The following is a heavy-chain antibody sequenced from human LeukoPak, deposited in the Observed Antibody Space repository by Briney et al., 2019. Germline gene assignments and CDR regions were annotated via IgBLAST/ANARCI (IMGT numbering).Heavy chain of an antibody. Sequence: ASVKVSCKASGYTFASYDINWVRQATGQGLEWMGWMNPNSGNTGYAQKFQGRVTMTRNTSISTAYMELSSLRSEDTAVYYCARGARITMVRGVILQAFDYWGQGTLVTVSS. CDR1: GYTFASYD. CDR3: ARGARITMVRGVILQAFDY. J-gene: IGHJ4*02. D-gene: IGHD3-10*01. V-gene: IGHV1-8*01. CDR2: MNPNSGNT.